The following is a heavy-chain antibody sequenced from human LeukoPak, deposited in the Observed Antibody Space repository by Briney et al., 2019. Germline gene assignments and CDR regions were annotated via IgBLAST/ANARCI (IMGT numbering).Heavy chain of an antibody. J-gene: IGHJ4*02. CDR2: INPNSGGT. CDR3: AKDGRRYSSGWYVDH. V-gene: IGHV1-2*02. CDR1: GYTFTAYY. D-gene: IGHD6-19*01. Sequence: GASVKVSCKASGYTFTAYYMHWVRQAPGQGLEWMGWINPNSGGTNYAQKFQGRVTMTRDTSISTAYMDLSSLRSEDTALYYCAKDGRRYSSGWYVDHWGQGTLVTVSS.